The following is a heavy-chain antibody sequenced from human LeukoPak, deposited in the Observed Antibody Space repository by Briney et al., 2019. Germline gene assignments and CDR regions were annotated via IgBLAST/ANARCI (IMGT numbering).Heavy chain of an antibody. D-gene: IGHD4-17*01. Sequence: SETLSLTCTVSGVSIRGLYWSWIRQPPGKGLEWIGYIYYSGSTTYNPSLKSRVTISVDTSKNQFSLRLRSVTAADTALYYCARGYAYGDTGSFDYWGQGALVTVSS. V-gene: IGHV4-59*01. CDR1: GVSIRGLY. CDR3: ARGYAYGDTGSFDY. CDR2: IYYSGST. J-gene: IGHJ4*02.